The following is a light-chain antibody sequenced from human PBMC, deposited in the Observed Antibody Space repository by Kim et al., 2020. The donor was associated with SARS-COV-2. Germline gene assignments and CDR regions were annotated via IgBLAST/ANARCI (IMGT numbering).Light chain of an antibody. CDR2: EGS. J-gene: IGLJ2*01. Sequence: QSALTQPASVSGSPGQSITISCTGTSSDVGSYNLVSWYQQHPGKAPKLMIYEGSKRPSGVSNRFSGSKSGNTASLTISGLQAEDGADYYCCSYAGSSTVVFRGGTQLTVL. CDR3: CSYAGSSTVV. V-gene: IGLV2-23*01. CDR1: SSDVGSYNL.